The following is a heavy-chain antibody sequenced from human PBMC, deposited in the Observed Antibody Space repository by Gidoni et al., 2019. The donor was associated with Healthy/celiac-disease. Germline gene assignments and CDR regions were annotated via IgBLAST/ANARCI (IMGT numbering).Heavy chain of an antibody. J-gene: IGHJ3*02. CDR2: ISYDGSNK. CDR1: GFTFSSYG. V-gene: IGHV3-30*18. Sequence: QVQLVESGGGVVQPGRSLRLSCAASGFTFSSYGMHWVRQAPGKGLEWGEVISYDGSNKYYADSVKGRFTISRDNSKNTLYLQMNSLRAEDTAVYYCAKLLLMTNDAFDIWGQGTMVTVSS. CDR3: AKLLLMTNDAFDI. D-gene: IGHD3-10*01.